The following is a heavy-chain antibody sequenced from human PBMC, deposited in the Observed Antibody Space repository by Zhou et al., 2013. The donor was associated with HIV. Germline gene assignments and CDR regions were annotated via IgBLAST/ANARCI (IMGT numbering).Heavy chain of an antibody. J-gene: IGHJ4*02. CDR2: ISAYNGDT. D-gene: IGHD4-17*01. CDR3: ARVGYGDGFDY. V-gene: IGHV1-18*01. CDR1: GYTFTSYG. Sequence: QVQLVQSGAEVKKPGASVKVSCKASGYTFTSYGISWVRQAPGQGLEWMGWISAYNGDTNSARKLLGRVTMTRDTSISTAYMELTRLTSDDTAVYYCARVGYGDGFDYWGQGTLVTVSS.